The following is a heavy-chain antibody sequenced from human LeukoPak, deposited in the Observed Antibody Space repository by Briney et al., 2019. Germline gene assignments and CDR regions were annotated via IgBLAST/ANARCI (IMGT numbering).Heavy chain of an antibody. J-gene: IGHJ4*02. V-gene: IGHV1-46*01. CDR3: ARAGDPMPRILSSIDY. CDR1: GYTFTSYY. D-gene: IGHD2-2*01. CDR2: INPSGGST. Sequence: GASVKVSCKASGYTFTSYYMHWVRQAPGQGLEWMGIINPSGGSTSYAQKFQGRVTMTSDTSTSTVYMELSSLRSEDTAVYYCARAGDPMPRILSSIDYWSQASLVTVSS.